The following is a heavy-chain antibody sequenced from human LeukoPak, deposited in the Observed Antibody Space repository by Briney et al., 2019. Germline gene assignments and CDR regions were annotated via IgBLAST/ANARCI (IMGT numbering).Heavy chain of an antibody. J-gene: IGHJ4*02. V-gene: IGHV3-33*01. CDR1: GFTFSSYG. D-gene: IGHD4-17*01. Sequence: GGSLRLSCAASGFTFSSYGMHWVRQAPGKGLEWVAVIWYDGSNKYYADSAKGRFTISRDNSKNTLYLQMNSLRAEDTAVYYRAREHSKHYAFDYWGQGTLVTVSS. CDR2: IWYDGSNK. CDR3: AREHSKHYAFDY.